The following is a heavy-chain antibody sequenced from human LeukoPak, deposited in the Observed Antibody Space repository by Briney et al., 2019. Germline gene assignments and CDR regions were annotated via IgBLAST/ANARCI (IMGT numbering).Heavy chain of an antibody. D-gene: IGHD1-26*01. Sequence: SETLSLTCTGSGGSISSYYWSWIRQPPGKGLEWIGYIYTSGSTNYNPSRKSRGTISVDTSKNQFSLKLSSVTAADTAVYYCASSYSGSYHSVDYWGQGTLVTVSS. CDR3: ASSYSGSYHSVDY. V-gene: IGHV4-4*09. CDR2: IYTSGST. J-gene: IGHJ4*02. CDR1: GGSISSYY.